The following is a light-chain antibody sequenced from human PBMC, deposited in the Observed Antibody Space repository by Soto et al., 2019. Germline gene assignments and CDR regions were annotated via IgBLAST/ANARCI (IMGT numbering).Light chain of an antibody. Sequence: DIQMTQSPSTLSGSVGDRVTITCRASQTISSWLAWYQQKPGKAPKLLIYKASTLKSGVPSRFSGSGSGTEFTLTISSLQPDDFAVYYCQQYNDWPPRYTFGQGTKVDIK. CDR2: KAS. J-gene: IGKJ2*01. V-gene: IGKV1-5*03. CDR1: QTISSW. CDR3: QQYNDWPPRYT.